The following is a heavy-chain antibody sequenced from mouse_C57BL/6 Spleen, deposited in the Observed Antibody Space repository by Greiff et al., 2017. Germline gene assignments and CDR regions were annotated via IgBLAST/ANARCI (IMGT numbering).Heavy chain of an antibody. V-gene: IGHV1-52*01. CDR3: ARGGTYYSNYYYCDY. Sequence: QVQLQQPGAELVRPGSSVQLSCKASGSTFPSYWMYWVKQRPIQGLEWIGNIDPSDSDTHYNQKLQDTATLPVDKSSSTAYMQVSSLTSEDAAVYYWARGGTYYSNYYYCDYWGKGTTLTVSS. CDR1: GSTFPSYW. J-gene: IGHJ2*01. D-gene: IGHD2-5*01. CDR2: IDPSDSDT.